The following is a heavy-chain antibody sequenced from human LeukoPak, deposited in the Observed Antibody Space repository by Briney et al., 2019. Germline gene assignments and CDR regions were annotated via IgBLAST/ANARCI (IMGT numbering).Heavy chain of an antibody. CDR3: AKEVRGDAFDI. CDR1: GFTFTTYG. V-gene: IGHV3-30*18. D-gene: IGHD3-16*01. Sequence: PGGTLRLSCSASGFTFTTYGMNWVRQAPGKGLEWVAVISYDGSNKDYADSVKGRFTISRDNTKNTLFLQMNSLRAEDTAVYYCAKEVRGDAFDIWGQGTMVTVSS. CDR2: ISYDGSNK. J-gene: IGHJ3*02.